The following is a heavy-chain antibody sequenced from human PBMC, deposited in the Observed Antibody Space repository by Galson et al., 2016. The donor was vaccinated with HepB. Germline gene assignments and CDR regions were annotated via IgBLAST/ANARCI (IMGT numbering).Heavy chain of an antibody. J-gene: IGHJ4*02. CDR3: AKGQTGTTGPVEY. Sequence: SLRLSCAASGFTFSSCPMSWVRQAPGKGLEWVSSISGSGGSTNYADSVKGRFTISRDNSKNTLYLQMNSLRDEDTAVYYCAKGQTGTTGPVEYWGQGTLVTVSS. CDR2: ISGSGGST. CDR1: GFTFSSCP. V-gene: IGHV3-23*01. D-gene: IGHD1-1*01.